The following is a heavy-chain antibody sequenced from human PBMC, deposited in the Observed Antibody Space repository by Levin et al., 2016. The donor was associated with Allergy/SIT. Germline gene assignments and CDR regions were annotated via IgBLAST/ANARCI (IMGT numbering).Heavy chain of an antibody. D-gene: IGHD1-20*01. Sequence: SETLSLTCTVSGGSISSYYWSWIRQPPGKGLEWIGYIYYSGSTNYNPSLKSRVTISVDTSKNQFSLKLSSVTAADTAVYYCARSVTGAFYYYYYGMDVWGQGTTVTVSS. V-gene: IGHV4-59*01. CDR3: ARSVTGAFYYYYYGMDV. CDR1: GGSISSYY. J-gene: IGHJ6*02. CDR2: IYYSGST.